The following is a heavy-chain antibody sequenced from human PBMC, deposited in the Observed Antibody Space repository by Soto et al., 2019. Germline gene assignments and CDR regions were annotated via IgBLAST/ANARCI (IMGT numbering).Heavy chain of an antibody. D-gene: IGHD1-26*01. Sequence: QDQLMQSGAEVKKPGASLKVCCKVSGFSFSNYGSSWVRQTPGQGLEWLGWSSGHNGDTKYAQNLQGRVTMTADTSTSTAYMELRSLTSDDTVVYYCARGRGTYFNYYYGMDPWGQGTTVTVSS. CDR2: SSGHNGDT. V-gene: IGHV1-18*01. J-gene: IGHJ6*02. CDR1: GFSFSNYG. CDR3: ARGRGTYFNYYYGMDP.